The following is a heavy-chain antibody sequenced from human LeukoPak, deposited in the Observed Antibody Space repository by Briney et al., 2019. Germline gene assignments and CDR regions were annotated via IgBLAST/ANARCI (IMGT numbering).Heavy chain of an antibody. J-gene: IGHJ4*02. CDR2: INPNSGGT. V-gene: IGHV1-2*02. CDR3: ARSPSWSSSWYDY. CDR1: GYTFTGYY. Sequence: GASGKVSCKASGYTFTGYYMHWVRQAPGQGLEWMGWINPNSGGTNYAQKFQGRVTMTRDTSISTAYMELSRLRSDDTAVYYCARSPSWSSSWYDYWGRGTLVTVSS. D-gene: IGHD6-13*01.